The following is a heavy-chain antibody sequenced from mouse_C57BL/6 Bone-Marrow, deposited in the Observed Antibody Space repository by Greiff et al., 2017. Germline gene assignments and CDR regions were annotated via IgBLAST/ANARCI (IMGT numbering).Heavy chain of an antibody. CDR2: IYPGGGYT. CDR3: ARLGNYAMDY. CDR1: GYTFTNYW. Sequence: QVQLQQSGAELVRPGTSVKMSCKASGYTFTNYWIGWAKQRPGHGLEWIGDIYPGGGYTNYNEKFKGKATLTADKSYSTAYMQFSSLTSEDSAIYDCARLGNYAMDYWGQGTSVTVSS. V-gene: IGHV1-63*01. J-gene: IGHJ4*01.